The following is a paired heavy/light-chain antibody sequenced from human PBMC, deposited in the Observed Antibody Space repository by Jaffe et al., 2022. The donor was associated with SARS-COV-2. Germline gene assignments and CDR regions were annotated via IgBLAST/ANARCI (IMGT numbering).Heavy chain of an antibody. CDR3: ARGQGNLYCSGGSCYLQAFDI. Sequence: QVQLVESGGGVVQPGRSLRLSCAASGFTFSSYAMHWVRQAPGKGLEWVAVISYDGSNKYYADSVKGRFTISRDNSKNTLYLQMNSLRAEDTAVYYCARGQGNLYCSGGSCYLQAFDIWGQGTMVTVSS. CDR2: ISYDGSNK. V-gene: IGHV3-30*04. D-gene: IGHD2-15*01. CDR1: GFTFSSYA. J-gene: IGHJ3*02.
Light chain of an antibody. J-gene: IGKJ4*01. CDR3: QQYGSSPLT. CDR1: QSVSSSY. CDR2: DAS. V-gene: IGKV3D-20*01. Sequence: EIVLTQSPATLSLSPGERATLSCGASQSVSSSYLAWYQQKPGLAPRLLIYDASSRATGIPDRFSGSGSGTDFTLTISRLEPEDFAVYYCQQYGSSPLTFGGGTKVEIK.